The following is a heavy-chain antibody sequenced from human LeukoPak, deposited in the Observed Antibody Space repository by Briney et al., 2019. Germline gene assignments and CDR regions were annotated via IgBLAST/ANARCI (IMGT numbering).Heavy chain of an antibody. CDR1: GGSISSYY. J-gene: IGHJ3*02. CDR2: IDYSGST. D-gene: IGHD3-10*01. V-gene: IGHV4-59*01. CDR3: ARGPLRHYYGSGDDAFDI. Sequence: KPSETLSLTCTVSGGSISSYYWSWIRQSPGKGLEWIGYIDYSGSTNYNPSLKSRVTISVDTSKNQFSLKLSSVTAADTAVYYCARGPLRHYYGSGDDAFDIWGQGTMVTVSS.